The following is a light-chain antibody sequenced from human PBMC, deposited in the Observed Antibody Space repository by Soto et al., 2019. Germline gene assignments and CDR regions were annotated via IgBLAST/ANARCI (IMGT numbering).Light chain of an antibody. V-gene: IGKV3-20*01. CDR1: QSVTSRH. CDR3: QQHHTSPYT. CDR2: AAS. J-gene: IGKJ2*01. Sequence: EIVLTQSPGTLSLSPGERVTISCRASQSVTSRHLAWYQQKPGQAPRLLIFAASGRPPTIPSRFSGSGSGTDFTLTISRLEAEDFAVYFCQQHHTSPYTFGQGTRLEIK.